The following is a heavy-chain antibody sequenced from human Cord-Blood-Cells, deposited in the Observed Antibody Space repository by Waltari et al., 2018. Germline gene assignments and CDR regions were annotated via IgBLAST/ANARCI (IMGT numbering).Heavy chain of an antibody. Sequence: QLQLQESVTGLVKPSETLSLTCTVSGVSVSSGRYYWSWIRQPPGKGLEWIGYIYYSGSTNYNPSLKSRVTISVDTSKNQFSLKLSSVTAADTAVYYCARIIAARRGRHWYFDLWGRGTLVTVSS. J-gene: IGHJ2*01. D-gene: IGHD6-6*01. CDR1: GVSVSSGRYY. V-gene: IGHV4-61*01. CDR3: ARIIAARRGRHWYFDL. CDR2: IYYSGST.